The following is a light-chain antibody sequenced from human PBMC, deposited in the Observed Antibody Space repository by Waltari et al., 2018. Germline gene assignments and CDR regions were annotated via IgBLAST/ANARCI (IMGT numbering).Light chain of an antibody. Sequence: QSVLTQPPSVSGAPGQRVTISCTGSSSNIGAGYDVHWYQHLPGTVPKLLIYGNSNRPSGVPDRFYGSKSGTSASLAITGLQAEDEADYYCQSYDSSLSGAVFGGGTQLTVL. CDR2: GNS. CDR1: SSNIGAGYD. CDR3: QSYDSSLSGAV. J-gene: IGLJ7*01. V-gene: IGLV1-40*01.